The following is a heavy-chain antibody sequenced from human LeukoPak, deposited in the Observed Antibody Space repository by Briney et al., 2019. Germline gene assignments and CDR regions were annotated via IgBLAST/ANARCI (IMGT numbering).Heavy chain of an antibody. D-gene: IGHD3-10*01. J-gene: IGHJ5*02. CDR2: IHHSGST. Sequence: PSQTLSPTCAVSGGSISSGGYSWSWIRQPPGKGLEWIGYIHHSGSTYYNPSLKSRVTISVDRSKNQFSLKLSSVTAADTAVYYCARDRTSYGSGGYYPFGWFDPWGQGTLVTVSS. V-gene: IGHV4-30-2*01. CDR3: ARDRTSYGSGGYYPFGWFDP. CDR1: GGSISSGGYS.